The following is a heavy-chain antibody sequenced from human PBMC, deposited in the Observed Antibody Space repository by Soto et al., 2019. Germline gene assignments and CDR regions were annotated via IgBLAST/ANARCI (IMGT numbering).Heavy chain of an antibody. CDR3: ARDWDLYRSSTCFDP. V-gene: IGHV1-18*01. CDR1: GYTFTTYG. J-gene: IGHJ5*02. CDR2: VSGDDGRT. Sequence: QVHLEQSGAEVKEPGASVKVSCRASGYTFTTYGISWVRQAPGQGLEWMGWVSGDDGRTHFAQGRQGRLTMATDTSTTTVDMELRSLRPDDTAVYYCARDWDLYRSSTCFDPWGQGTLVTVSS. D-gene: IGHD1-26*01.